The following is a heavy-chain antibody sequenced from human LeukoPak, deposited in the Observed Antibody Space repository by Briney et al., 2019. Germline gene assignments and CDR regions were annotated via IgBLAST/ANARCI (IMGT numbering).Heavy chain of an antibody. J-gene: IGHJ4*02. Sequence: HPGGSLRLSCAASGFTFSKYWMSWVRQAPGKGLEWVANINQDGSETYYVDSVEGRFTISRDNSKNTLYLQMDSLRAEDTAVYYCTRELLGLGYCSGGSCSPFDHWGQGTLVTVSS. V-gene: IGHV3-7*01. CDR3: TRELLGLGYCSGGSCSPFDH. CDR2: INQDGSET. D-gene: IGHD2-15*01. CDR1: GFTFSKYW.